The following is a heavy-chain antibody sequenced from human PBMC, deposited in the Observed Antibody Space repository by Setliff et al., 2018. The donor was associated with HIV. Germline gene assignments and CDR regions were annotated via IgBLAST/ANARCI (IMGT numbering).Heavy chain of an antibody. J-gene: IGHJ4*02. CDR3: AREIYGGNSRPFDY. CDR2: GFYTGGT. CDR1: GGSITSHY. V-gene: IGHV4-59*11. Sequence: KPSETLSLTCTISGGSITSHYWSWIRQPPGKGLEWIGYGFYTGGTNYRPSLRGRVTISVDTSKNHFSLKLSSVTAADTAVYYCAREIYGGNSRPFDYWGQGTPVTVSS. D-gene: IGHD4-17*01.